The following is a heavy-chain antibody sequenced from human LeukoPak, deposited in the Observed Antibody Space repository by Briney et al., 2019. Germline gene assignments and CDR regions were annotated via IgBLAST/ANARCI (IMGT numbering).Heavy chain of an antibody. D-gene: IGHD3-22*01. CDR2: ISGSGSIT. V-gene: IGHV3-48*03. CDR3: ARDPDRDYYDSKALNYFDP. J-gene: IGHJ5*02. Sequence: GRSLRLSCAASGSAFSSYGMNWVRQAPGKGLEWLSYISGSGSITYYAGSVKGRFTISRGNAKNSLYLQMNSLRAEDTALYFCARDPDRDYYDSKALNYFDPWGQGTLVSVSS. CDR1: GSAFSSYG.